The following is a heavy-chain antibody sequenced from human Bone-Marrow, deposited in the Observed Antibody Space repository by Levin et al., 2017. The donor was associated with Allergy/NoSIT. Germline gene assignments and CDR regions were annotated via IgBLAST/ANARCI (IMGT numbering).Heavy chain of an antibody. D-gene: IGHD2-2*01. V-gene: IGHV3-23*01. Sequence: GGSLRLSCAASGFTFSSYAMSWVRQAPGKGLEWVSAISGSGGSTYYADSVKGRFTISRDNSKNTLYLQMNSLRAEDTAVYYCAKDRIVVVPAAPRERYFDLWGRGTLVTVSS. CDR2: ISGSGGST. CDR3: AKDRIVVVPAAPRERYFDL. CDR1: GFTFSSYA. J-gene: IGHJ2*01.